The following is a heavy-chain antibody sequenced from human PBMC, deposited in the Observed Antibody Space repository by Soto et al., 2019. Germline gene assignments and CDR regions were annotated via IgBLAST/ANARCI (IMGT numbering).Heavy chain of an antibody. J-gene: IGHJ5*02. CDR2: ILTMYGTS. V-gene: IGHV1-69*06. Sequence: QVQLVQSGAEVKKPGSSVKVSCKASGGTFSSYAISWVRLAPGQGLEWMGGILTMYGTSNYAQRFHGRVTISADKPKSTAYMELSSLTSEDTAVYYCARAGYNSSYHNWLDPWGQGTLVTVSS. D-gene: IGHD6-6*01. CDR3: ARAGYNSSYHNWLDP. CDR1: GGTFSSYA.